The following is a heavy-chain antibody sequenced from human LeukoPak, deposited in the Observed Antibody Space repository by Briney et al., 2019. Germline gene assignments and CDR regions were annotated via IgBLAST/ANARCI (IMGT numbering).Heavy chain of an antibody. J-gene: IGHJ3*02. D-gene: IGHD5/OR15-5a*01. V-gene: IGHV4-4*07. CDR3: ARVQSRVSWRMQVWPRDAFDT. CDR1: GGSLSNYY. CDR2: IYSSGSA. Sequence: SETLSLTCTVSGGSLSNYYWSWIRQPAGKGLEWVGRIYSSGSASYNPSLKSRATMSIDTSKNQFSLNLTSVPAADTAVYYCARVQSRVSWRMQVWPRDAFDTWGQGAMVTVSS.